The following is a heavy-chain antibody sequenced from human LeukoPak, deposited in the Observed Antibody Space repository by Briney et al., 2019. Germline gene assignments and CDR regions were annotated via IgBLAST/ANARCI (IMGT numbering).Heavy chain of an antibody. CDR2: ISGSSLYI. Sequence: GGSLRLSCAASGFTFSPYIMNWVRQAPGKGLEWVSSISGSSLYIYYADSVKGRFTISRDNAKNSLYLQMNSLRAEDTAVYYCARHPPYYDNSGYYYDYWGQGTLVTVSS. CDR1: GFTFSPYI. J-gene: IGHJ4*02. V-gene: IGHV3-21*01. D-gene: IGHD3-22*01. CDR3: ARHPPYYDNSGYYYDY.